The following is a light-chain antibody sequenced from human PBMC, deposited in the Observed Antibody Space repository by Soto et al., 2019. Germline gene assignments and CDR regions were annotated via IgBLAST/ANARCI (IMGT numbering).Light chain of an antibody. CDR1: SSNIGAGYD. Sequence: QSVLTQPPSVSGAPGQRVTISCTGSSSNIGAGYDVHWYQQLPGTAPKLLIYNNNHRPSGVPDRFSGSKSGTSASLAIAGLQAEDEADYYCQSFDSSLPWVFGGGTQLTVL. J-gene: IGLJ3*02. CDR3: QSFDSSLPWV. CDR2: NNN. V-gene: IGLV1-40*01.